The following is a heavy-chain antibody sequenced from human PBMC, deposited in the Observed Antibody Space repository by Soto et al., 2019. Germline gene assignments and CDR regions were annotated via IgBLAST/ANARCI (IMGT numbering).Heavy chain of an antibody. CDR2: ISAYNGNT. CDR1: GYTFTSYG. D-gene: IGHD3-3*01. V-gene: IGHV1-18*01. Sequence: ASVKVSCKASGYTFTSYGISWVRQAPGQGLEWMGWISAYNGNTNYAQKLQGRVTMTTDTSTSTAYMELRSLKSDDTAVYYCARDRVARYYDFWSGYPDYYYYGMDVWGQGTTVTVSS. CDR3: ARDRVARYYDFWSGYPDYYYYGMDV. J-gene: IGHJ6*02.